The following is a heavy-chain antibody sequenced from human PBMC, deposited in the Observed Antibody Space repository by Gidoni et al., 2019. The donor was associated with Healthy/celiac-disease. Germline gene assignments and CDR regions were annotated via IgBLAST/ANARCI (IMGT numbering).Heavy chain of an antibody. CDR2: INPSGGST. CDR3: AREGDWGLSNYYYGMDV. D-gene: IGHD7-27*01. V-gene: IGHV1-46*01. Sequence: QVQLVQSGAEVKKPGASVKVSCKASGYTFTSYYMHWVRQAPGQGLEWMGIINPSGGSTSYAQKFQGRVTMTRDTSTSTVYMELSSLRSEDTAVYYCAREGDWGLSNYYYGMDVWGQGTTVTVSS. CDR1: GYTFTSYY. J-gene: IGHJ6*02.